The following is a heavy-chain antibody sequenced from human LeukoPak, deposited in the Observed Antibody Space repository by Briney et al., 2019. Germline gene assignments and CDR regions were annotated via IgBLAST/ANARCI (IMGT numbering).Heavy chain of an antibody. J-gene: IGHJ4*02. Sequence: GGSLRLSCAASGFTFSSYGMHWVRQAPGKGLEWEAVISYDGSNKYYADSVKGRFTISRDNSKNTLYLQMNSLRAEDTAVYYCARDWGDYGGGWGQGTLVTVSS. V-gene: IGHV3-30*03. D-gene: IGHD4-17*01. CDR2: ISYDGSNK. CDR3: ARDWGDYGGG. CDR1: GFTFSSYG.